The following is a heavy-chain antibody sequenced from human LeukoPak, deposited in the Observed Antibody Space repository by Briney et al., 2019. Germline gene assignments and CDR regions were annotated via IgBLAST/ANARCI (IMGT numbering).Heavy chain of an antibody. J-gene: IGHJ6*02. CDR2: IYSGGST. D-gene: IGHD6-6*01. Sequence: PSGSLRLSCAASGCTVSSNYMSWGRQAPGERRQGVSVIYSGGSTYYADSVKGRFTLSRDSSKNTLYLKMNSLSAEDTAVYYCARSPSSYYGMAVWGQGTMVTVSS. CDR1: GCTVSSNY. V-gene: IGHV3-66*01. CDR3: ARSPSSYYGMAV.